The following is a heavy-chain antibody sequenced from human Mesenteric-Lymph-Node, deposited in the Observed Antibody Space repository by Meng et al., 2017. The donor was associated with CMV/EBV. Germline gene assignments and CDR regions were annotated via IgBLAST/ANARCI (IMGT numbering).Heavy chain of an antibody. J-gene: IGHJ4*02. V-gene: IGHV3-23*01. Sequence: GGSLRLSCAASGFTFSNYAMSWVRQAPGKGLEWVSAISGRAGSSYYADSVKGRFTISRDNSKSTLYLQMNSLRAEDTAVYYCAKDSLEGLGELSLGYDYWGQGTLVTVSS. CDR2: ISGRAGSS. D-gene: IGHD3-16*02. CDR3: AKDSLEGLGELSLGYDY. CDR1: GFTFSNYA.